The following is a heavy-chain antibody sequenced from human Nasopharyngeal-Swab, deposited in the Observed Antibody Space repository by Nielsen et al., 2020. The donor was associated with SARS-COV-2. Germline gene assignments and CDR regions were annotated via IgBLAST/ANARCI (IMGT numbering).Heavy chain of an antibody. V-gene: IGHV3-74*03. D-gene: IGHD1-26*01. CDR1: GFTFTDYW. CDR3: ARESYSWSWYGPDY. J-gene: IGHJ4*02. Sequence: GGSLRLSCTVSGFTFTDYWMYWLRQSPGKGPVWLSRIDNDGSSTTYADSVRGRFTISRDNARNTLFLQLHSLRAEDTAVYYCARESYSWSWYGPDYWGQGTQVTVSS. CDR2: IDNDGSST.